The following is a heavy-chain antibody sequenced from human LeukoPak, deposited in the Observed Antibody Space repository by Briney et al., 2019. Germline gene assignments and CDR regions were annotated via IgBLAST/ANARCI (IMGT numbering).Heavy chain of an antibody. CDR1: SDSINVYH. Sequence: SETLSLTCSVSSDSINVYHWGWIPQPRGEGVEGIGYVFSSGGTNYNASLKSRLTISGDTSKNQFSLKLTSVTAADTAVYYCARRLKLSSCWAYFDYWGQGTPVTVSS. CDR3: ARRLKLSSCWAYFDY. V-gene: IGHV4-59*08. D-gene: IGHD6-13*01. CDR2: VFSSGGT. J-gene: IGHJ4*02.